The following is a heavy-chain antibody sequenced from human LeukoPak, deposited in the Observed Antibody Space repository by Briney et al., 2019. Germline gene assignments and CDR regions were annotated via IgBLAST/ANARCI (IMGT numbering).Heavy chain of an antibody. Sequence: SETLSLTCAVYGGSFSGYYWSWIRQPPGKGLEWIGEINHSGSTNYNPSLKSRVTISVDTSKNQFSLKLSSVTAADTVVYYCARGRSYGLCDYWGQGTLVTVSS. CDR3: ARGRSYGLCDY. V-gene: IGHV4-34*01. J-gene: IGHJ4*02. CDR1: GGSFSGYY. D-gene: IGHD2-21*01. CDR2: INHSGST.